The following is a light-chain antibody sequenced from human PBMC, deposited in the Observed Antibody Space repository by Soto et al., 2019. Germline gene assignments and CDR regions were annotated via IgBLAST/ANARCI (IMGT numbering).Light chain of an antibody. CDR3: CSHAGDNTYV. CDR1: STDFVSYNR. Sequence: QSALTQPPSVSGSPGQSVTISCTGTSTDFVSYNRVSWYQQPPGTAPKLMIYEVSKRPSGVPDRFSGSKSGNTASLTISGLQAEDEADYFCCSHAGDNTYVFGTGTKVTVL. J-gene: IGLJ1*01. CDR2: EVS. V-gene: IGLV2-18*02.